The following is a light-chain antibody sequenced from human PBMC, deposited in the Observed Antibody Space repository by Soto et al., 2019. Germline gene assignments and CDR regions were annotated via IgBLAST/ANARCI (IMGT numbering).Light chain of an antibody. CDR2: GAS. V-gene: IGKV3-15*01. J-gene: IGKJ2*01. Sequence: EIVMTQSPATLSVSPGERATLSCRASQSISSELAWYQQSPGQPPRLLIYGASTRATGVPDRFTGSGSGSDFTLTISWLQSEDFAVYYCQQGHNWPLTFGQGTRLEI. CDR3: QQGHNWPLT. CDR1: QSISSE.